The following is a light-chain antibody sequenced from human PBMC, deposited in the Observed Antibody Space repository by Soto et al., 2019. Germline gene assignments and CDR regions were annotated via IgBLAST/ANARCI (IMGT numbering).Light chain of an antibody. V-gene: IGKV1-33*01. CDR1: QDISTY. Sequence: DVQMTQSPSSLSASVGDRVTITCQASQDISTYLNWYQQKPGKAPELLIFDASYLQTGVASRFSGSGSGTDVTLTISSLQPEDIATYYCQQYDNVPPYTFGQGTKLEI. CDR2: DAS. CDR3: QQYDNVPPYT. J-gene: IGKJ2*01.